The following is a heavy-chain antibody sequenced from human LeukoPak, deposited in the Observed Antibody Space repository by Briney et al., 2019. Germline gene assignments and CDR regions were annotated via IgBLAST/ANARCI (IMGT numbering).Heavy chain of an antibody. V-gene: IGHV4-38-2*02. Sequence: SETLSLTCTVSGGSISSYYWGWIRQPPGKGLEWIGSIYHSGSTYSNPSLKSRVTISVDTSKSQFSLKLISVTAADTAVYYCARVPTAPNRAVAGTRFDPWGQGTLVTVSS. CDR3: ARVPTAPNRAVAGTRFDP. CDR2: IYHSGST. D-gene: IGHD6-19*01. CDR1: GGSISSYY. J-gene: IGHJ5*02.